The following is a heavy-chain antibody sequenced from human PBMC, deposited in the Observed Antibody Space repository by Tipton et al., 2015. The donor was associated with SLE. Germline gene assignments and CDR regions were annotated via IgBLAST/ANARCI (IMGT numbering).Heavy chain of an antibody. J-gene: IGHJ4*02. CDR2: INPNSGGT. V-gene: IGHV1-2*02. CDR1: GYTFTSYG. D-gene: IGHD3-10*01. Sequence: QLVQSGAEVKKPGASVKVSCKASGYTFTSYGISWVRQAPGQGLEWMGWINPNSGGTNYAQKFQGRVTMTRDTSISTAYMELSRLRSDDTAVYYCARVLYGSGDYYFDYWGQGTLVTVSS. CDR3: ARVLYGSGDYYFDY.